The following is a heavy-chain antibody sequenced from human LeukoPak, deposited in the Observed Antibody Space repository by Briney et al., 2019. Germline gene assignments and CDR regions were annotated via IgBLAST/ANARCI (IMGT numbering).Heavy chain of an antibody. CDR3: ARGVRLGLPESY. D-gene: IGHD1-14*01. V-gene: IGHV3-66*01. Sequence: GGSLRLSCAASGFTVSSNYMSWVRQAPGKGLEWVSVINSGGSTYYADSVKGRFTISRDNSKNTLYLQMNSLRAEDTAVYYCARGVRLGLPESYWGQGTLVTVSS. CDR1: GFTVSSNY. J-gene: IGHJ4*02. CDR2: INSGGST.